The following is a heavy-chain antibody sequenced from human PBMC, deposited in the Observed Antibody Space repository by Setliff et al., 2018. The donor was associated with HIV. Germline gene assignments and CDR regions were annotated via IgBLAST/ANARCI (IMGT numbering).Heavy chain of an antibody. Sequence: LSLTCTVSGGSISSYYWSWIRQPPGKGLEWIGYIYYSGSTNYNPSLKSRVTISVDTSKKQVSLKLNSVTAADTAVYYCARGLSIFGVATPGFYSFMDVWGKGTTVTVSS. J-gene: IGHJ6*03. CDR2: IYYSGST. D-gene: IGHD3-3*01. V-gene: IGHV4-59*01. CDR1: GGSISSYY. CDR3: ARGLSIFGVATPGFYSFMDV.